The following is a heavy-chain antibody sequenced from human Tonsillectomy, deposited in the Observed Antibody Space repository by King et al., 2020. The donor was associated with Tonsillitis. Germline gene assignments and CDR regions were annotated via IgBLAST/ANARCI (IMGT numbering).Heavy chain of an antibody. CDR3: ARGSNIAAAGTGYYFDY. J-gene: IGHJ4*02. V-gene: IGHV4-59*01. CDR1: GGSISSYY. Sequence: VQLQESGPGLVKPSETLSLTCTVSGGSISSYYWSWLRQPPGKGLAWIGYIYDSVSTNYNPSLKSRGTISVDTSKNQLPLKLSSVTAADTAVYYCARGSNIAAAGTGYYFDYWGQGTLVTVSS. D-gene: IGHD6-13*01. CDR2: IYDSVST.